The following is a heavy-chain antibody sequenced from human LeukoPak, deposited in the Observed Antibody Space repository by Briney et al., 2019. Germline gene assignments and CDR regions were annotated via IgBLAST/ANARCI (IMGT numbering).Heavy chain of an antibody. J-gene: IGHJ4*02. CDR2: INPSDGGT. CDR1: GYTFTDYY. Sequence: ASVKVSCKAAGYTFTDYYMHWVRQAPGQGLEWMGSINPSDGGTTYSKKFQGRVTMTRDTSTSTVYMELSSLRSEDTAVFYCARDANWNPPYYFDYWGQGTLVTVSS. D-gene: IGHD1-20*01. CDR3: ARDANWNPPYYFDY. V-gene: IGHV1-46*01.